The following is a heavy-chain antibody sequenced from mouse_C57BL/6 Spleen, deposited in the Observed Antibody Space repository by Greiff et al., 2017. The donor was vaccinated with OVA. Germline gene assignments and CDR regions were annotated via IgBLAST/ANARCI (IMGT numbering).Heavy chain of an antibody. J-gene: IGHJ2*01. V-gene: IGHV1-76*01. D-gene: IGHD1-1*01. Sequence: QVQLQQSGAELVRPGASVKLSCKASGYTFTDYYINWVKQRPGQGLEWIARIYPGSGNTYYNEKFKGKATLTAEKSSSTAYMQLSSLTSEDSAVYFCARATTVVGLDYWGQGTTLTVSS. CDR1: GYTFTDYY. CDR3: ARATTVVGLDY. CDR2: IYPGSGNT.